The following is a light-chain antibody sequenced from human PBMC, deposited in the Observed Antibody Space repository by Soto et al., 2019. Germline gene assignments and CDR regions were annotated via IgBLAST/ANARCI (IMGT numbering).Light chain of an antibody. CDR1: RGVSANY. CDR2: GAS. V-gene: IGKV3-20*01. J-gene: IGKJ1*01. Sequence: ENLLTQSPGTLSLSPGEGATLSCRASRGVSANYLAWYQQKPGQAPTLLIYGASIRATGIPARFSGSGSGTDFTLTISSLEPEDFAVYYCQQSYSTPWTFGQGTKVDIK. CDR3: QQSYSTPWT.